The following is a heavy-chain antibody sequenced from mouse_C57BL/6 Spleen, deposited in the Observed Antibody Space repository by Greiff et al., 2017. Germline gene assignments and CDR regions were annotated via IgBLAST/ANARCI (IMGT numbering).Heavy chain of an antibody. D-gene: IGHD1-1*01. J-gene: IGHJ4*01. CDR1: GFTFSDYG. Sequence: EVKLEESGGGLVKPGGSLKLSCAASGFTFSDYGMHWVRQAPEKGLEWVAYISSGSSTIYYADTVKGRFTISRDNAKNTLFLQMTSLRSEDTAMYYCAEGNYYGSPYAMDYGGQGTSVTVSS. CDR2: ISSGSSTI. CDR3: AEGNYYGSPYAMDY. V-gene: IGHV5-17*01.